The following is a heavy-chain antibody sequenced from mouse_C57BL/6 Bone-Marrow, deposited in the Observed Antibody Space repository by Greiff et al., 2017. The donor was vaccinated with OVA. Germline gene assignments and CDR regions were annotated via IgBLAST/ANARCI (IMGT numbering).Heavy chain of an antibody. Sequence: VQLQQSGAELVKPGASVKLSCKASGYTFTSYWMQWVKQRPGQGLEWIGEIDPSDSYTNYNQKFKGKATLTVDTSSSTAYMQLSSLTSEDSAVYYCANDGYYRFAYWGQGTLVTVSA. CDR3: ANDGYYRFAY. V-gene: IGHV1-50*01. CDR2: IDPSDSYT. D-gene: IGHD2-3*01. CDR1: GYTFTSYW. J-gene: IGHJ3*01.